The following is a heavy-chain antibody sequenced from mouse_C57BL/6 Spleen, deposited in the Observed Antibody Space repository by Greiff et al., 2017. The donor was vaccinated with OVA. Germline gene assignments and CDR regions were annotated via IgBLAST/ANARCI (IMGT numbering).Heavy chain of an antibody. Sequence: QVQLQQSGAELVKPGASVKLSCKASGYTFTSYWITWVKQRPGQGLEWIGDIYPGSGSTNYNEKFKSKATLTVDTSSSTAYMQLSSLTSEDSAVYYCARVDYYYWYFDVWGTGTTVTVSS. CDR2: IYPGSGST. CDR1: GYTFTSYW. CDR3: ARVDYYYWYFDV. J-gene: IGHJ1*03. V-gene: IGHV1-55*01. D-gene: IGHD2-1*01.